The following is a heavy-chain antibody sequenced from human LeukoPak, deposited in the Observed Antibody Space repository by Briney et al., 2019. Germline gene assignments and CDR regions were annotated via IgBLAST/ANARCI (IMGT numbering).Heavy chain of an antibody. Sequence: PGGSLILSCAASGFLFDSYAMTWVRQTPGQGLEYVSTINAVDANTYYADSVKGRFTVSRDNSKNTLYLQMNSLRADDTAVYYCAKQFLDTNWGPGTLVTVSS. V-gene: IGHV3-23*01. J-gene: IGHJ4*02. CDR1: GFLFDSYA. D-gene: IGHD5-18*01. CDR2: INAVDANT. CDR3: AKQFLDTN.